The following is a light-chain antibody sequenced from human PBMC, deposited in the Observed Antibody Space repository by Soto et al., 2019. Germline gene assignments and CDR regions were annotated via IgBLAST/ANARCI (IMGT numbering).Light chain of an antibody. CDR3: QQRTNWPPLT. V-gene: IGKV3-11*01. CDR2: DAS. J-gene: IGKJ4*01. Sequence: EIVLTQSPATLALSPGERVTLSCRASQSVSSYLAWYQQKPGQAPRLLIYDASNRATGIPARLSGSGSGTDFTLTISSLEPEDFAVYYCQQRTNWPPLTFGGGTKVEIK. CDR1: QSVSSY.